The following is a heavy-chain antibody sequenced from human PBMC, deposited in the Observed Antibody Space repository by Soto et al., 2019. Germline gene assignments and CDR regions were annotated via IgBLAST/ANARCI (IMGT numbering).Heavy chain of an antibody. D-gene: IGHD6-13*01. CDR2: ISGSAGST. CDR1: GFTFSSYA. V-gene: IGHV3-23*01. J-gene: IGHJ6*03. CDR3: AKGPAAGTPPFDYYYYYMDV. Sequence: GGSLRLSCAASGFTFSSYAMSWVRQAPGKGLEWVSAISGSAGSTYYADSVKGRFTISRDNSKNTLYLQMNSLRADDTAVYFCAKGPAAGTPPFDYYYYYMDVWGKGTTVTVSS.